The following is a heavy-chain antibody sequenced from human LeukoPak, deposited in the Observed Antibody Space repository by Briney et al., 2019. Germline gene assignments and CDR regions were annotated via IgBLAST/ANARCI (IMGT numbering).Heavy chain of an antibody. Sequence: SETLSLTCTVSGGSISSSSYYWGWVRQPPGMGLEWIGTIYYSGSTYYNPSLKSRVTISVDTSKNQFSLKLSSVTAADTAVYYCARRHSSSSKALDYWGQGTLVTVSS. D-gene: IGHD6-6*01. CDR3: ARRHSSSSKALDY. V-gene: IGHV4-39*01. J-gene: IGHJ4*02. CDR1: GGSISSSSYY. CDR2: IYYSGST.